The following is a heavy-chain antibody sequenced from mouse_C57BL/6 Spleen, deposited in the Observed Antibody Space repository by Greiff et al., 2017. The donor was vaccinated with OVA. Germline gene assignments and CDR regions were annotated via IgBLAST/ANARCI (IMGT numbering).Heavy chain of an antibody. V-gene: IGHV1-15*01. CDR1: GYTFTDYE. CDR2: IDPETGGT. CDR3: TREGITTVVAEAMDY. Sequence: VQRVESGAELVRPGASVTLSCKASGYTFTDYEMHWVKQTPVHGLEWIGAIDPETGGTAYNQKFKGKAILTADKSSSTAYMELRSLTSEDSAVYYCTREGITTVVAEAMDYWGQGTSVTVSS. D-gene: IGHD1-1*01. J-gene: IGHJ4*01.